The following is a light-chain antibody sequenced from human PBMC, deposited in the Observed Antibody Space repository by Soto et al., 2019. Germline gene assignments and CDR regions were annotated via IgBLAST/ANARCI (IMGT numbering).Light chain of an antibody. CDR3: QQYGSSPRT. V-gene: IGKV3-20*01. J-gene: IGKJ1*01. CDR2: GAS. Sequence: EIVLTQSPGTPSLSPGERATLSCRASQSVRSSYLAWYQQKPGQAPRLLIYGASSRATGIPDRFSGSGSGTDFTLTISRLEPEDFAVYYCQQYGSSPRTLGQGTK. CDR1: QSVRSSY.